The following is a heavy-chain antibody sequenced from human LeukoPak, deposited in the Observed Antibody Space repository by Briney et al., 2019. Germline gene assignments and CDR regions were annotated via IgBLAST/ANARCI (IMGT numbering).Heavy chain of an antibody. V-gene: IGHV3-23*01. CDR1: GFTFTNYA. Sequence: PSGGSLRLSCAASGFTFTNYAMTWVRQAPGKGLEWVSAIGLRSGSTYYADSVKGRFTISRDNSKNTLHLQMNGLTTEDTAVYYCSREGGRDNWYFDLWGRGILVTVSS. D-gene: IGHD2-15*01. CDR3: SREGGRDNWYFDL. J-gene: IGHJ2*01. CDR2: IGLRSGST.